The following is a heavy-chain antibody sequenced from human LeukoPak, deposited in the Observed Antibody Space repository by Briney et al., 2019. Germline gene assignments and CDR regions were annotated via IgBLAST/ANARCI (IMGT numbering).Heavy chain of an antibody. CDR3: ARDPAEASV. J-gene: IGHJ3*01. CDR2: ITRSSTNM. CDR1: GFTFSRHT. V-gene: IGHV3-21*01. Sequence: GGSLRLSCAASGFTFSRHTMNWVRQAPGKGLEWVSSITRSSTNMYYADSVRGRFTISRDNAKNSLYLQMNSLRAEDTAVYYCARDPAEASVWGQGTLVTVSS.